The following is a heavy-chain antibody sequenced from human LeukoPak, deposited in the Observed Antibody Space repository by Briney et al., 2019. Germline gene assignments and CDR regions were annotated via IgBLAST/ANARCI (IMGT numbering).Heavy chain of an antibody. CDR1: GFTFSSYW. V-gene: IGHV3-7*03. Sequence: PGGSLRLSCAASGFTFSSYWMSWVRQAPGKGLEWVANIKQDGSEKYYVDSVKGRFTISRDNSKNTLYLQMNSLRAEDTAVYYCAKDQFTNYYDSSGFDYWGQGTLVTVSS. CDR2: IKQDGSEK. D-gene: IGHD3-22*01. J-gene: IGHJ4*02. CDR3: AKDQFTNYYDSSGFDY.